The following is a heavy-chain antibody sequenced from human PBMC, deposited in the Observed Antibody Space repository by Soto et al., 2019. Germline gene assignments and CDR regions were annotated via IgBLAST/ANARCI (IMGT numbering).Heavy chain of an antibody. Sequence: HVQLVQSGGEVKKPGASVKVSCKASGFTFTSHGFSWVRQAPGQGLEWMGWISTYNGKTDYAQKFQGRVTMTADTRTNTGYMELRSLRSDDTAVYYFARLLTEGVTYREEAFDIWGQGTKVTVSS. CDR1: GFTFTSHG. CDR2: ISTYNGKT. V-gene: IGHV1-18*01. J-gene: IGHJ3*02. CDR3: ARLLTEGVTYREEAFDI. D-gene: IGHD3-16*02.